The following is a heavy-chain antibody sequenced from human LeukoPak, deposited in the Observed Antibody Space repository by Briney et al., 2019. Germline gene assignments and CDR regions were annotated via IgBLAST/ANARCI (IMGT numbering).Heavy chain of an antibody. D-gene: IGHD2/OR15-2a*01. CDR3: ARQNMGLFDY. J-gene: IGHJ4*02. CDR2: IYYSGST. Sequence: SETLSLTCTVSGGSISSYYWSWIRQPPGKGLEWIGYIYYSGSTNYNPSLKSRVTISVDTSKNQFSLTLSSVTAADTAVYYCARQNMGLFDYWGQGTLVTVSS. CDR1: GGSISSYY. V-gene: IGHV4-59*01.